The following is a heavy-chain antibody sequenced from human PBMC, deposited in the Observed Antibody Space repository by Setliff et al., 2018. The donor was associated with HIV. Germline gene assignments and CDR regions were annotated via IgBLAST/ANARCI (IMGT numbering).Heavy chain of an antibody. CDR3: ARAPRDGNNYGYQPYYFDY. J-gene: IGHJ4*02. D-gene: IGHD4-17*01. CDR2: IIPIFGTT. CDR1: GGTFSSYA. Sequence: SVKVSCKASGGTFSSYAISWVRQAPGQGLEWMGGIIPIFGTTKYAQKFQGRVTITTDESTSTAYMELSGLRSEDTAVYYCARAPRDGNNYGYQPYYFDYWGQGTLVTVSS. V-gene: IGHV1-69*05.